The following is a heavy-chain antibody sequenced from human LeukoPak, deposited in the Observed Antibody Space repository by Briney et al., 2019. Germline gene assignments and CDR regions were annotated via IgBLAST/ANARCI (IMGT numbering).Heavy chain of an antibody. CDR2: ISSSGSTI. V-gene: IGHV3-48*03. D-gene: IGHD3-16*01. J-gene: IGHJ3*02. CDR1: GFTFSSYE. Sequence: PGGSLRLSCAASGFTFSSYEMDWVRQAPGKGLEWVSYISSSGSTIYYADSVKGRFTISRDNAKNSLYLQMNSLRAEDTAVYYCARDRFGGSSSAFDIWGQGTMVTVSS. CDR3: ARDRFGGSSSAFDI.